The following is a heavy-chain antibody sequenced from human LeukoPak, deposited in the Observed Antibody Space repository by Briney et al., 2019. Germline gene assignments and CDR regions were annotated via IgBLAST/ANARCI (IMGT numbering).Heavy chain of an antibody. D-gene: IGHD2-2*01. CDR3: ARDSVVPAAIGWFDP. CDR1: GGTFSNYA. Sequence: GASVKVSCKASGGTFSNYAINWVRQARGQGLEWMGGIIPIFGTANYAQKFQDRLRITADESTSTAYMELSGLRSEDTAVYYCARDSVVPAAIGWFDPWGQGTLVTVSS. CDR2: IIPIFGTA. V-gene: IGHV1-69*13. J-gene: IGHJ5*02.